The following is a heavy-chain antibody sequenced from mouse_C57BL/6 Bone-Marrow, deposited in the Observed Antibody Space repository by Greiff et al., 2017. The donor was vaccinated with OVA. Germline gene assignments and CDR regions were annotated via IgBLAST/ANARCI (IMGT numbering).Heavy chain of an antibody. D-gene: IGHD1-1*01. CDR3: ARDYYGSSWYFDV. J-gene: IGHJ1*03. CDR2: INPNNGGT. V-gene: IGHV1-26*01. CDR1: GYTFTDYY. Sequence: EVQLQQSGPELVKPGASVKISCKASGYTFTDYYMNWVKQSHGKSLEWIGDINPNNGGTSYNQKFKGKATLTVDKSSSTADMELRSLTSEDSAVYDCARDYYGSSWYFDVWGTGTTVTVSS.